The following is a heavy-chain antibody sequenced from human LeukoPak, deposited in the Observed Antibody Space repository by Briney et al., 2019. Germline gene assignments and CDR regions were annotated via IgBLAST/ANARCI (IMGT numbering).Heavy chain of an antibody. Sequence: ASVKVSFKASGYTFTGYYIDWVRQAPGQGLEWMGWINSDSGGTNYAQKFQGRVTMTRDTSISTAYMELSSLRSDDTAVFYCASGPRTNYGSLGDYYFDYWGQGTLVTVSS. CDR3: ASGPRTNYGSLGDYYFDY. D-gene: IGHD3-10*01. J-gene: IGHJ4*02. V-gene: IGHV1-2*02. CDR2: INSDSGGT. CDR1: GYTFTGYY.